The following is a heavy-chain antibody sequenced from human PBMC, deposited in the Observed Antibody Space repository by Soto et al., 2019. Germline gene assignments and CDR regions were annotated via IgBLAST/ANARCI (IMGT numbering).Heavy chain of an antibody. D-gene: IGHD6-19*01. CDR1: GGSISSYY. J-gene: IGHJ4*02. V-gene: IGHV4-59*01. CDR2: IYYSGST. CDR3: ATSRASIAVAGETEYYFDY. Sequence: SETLSLTCTVSGGSISSYYWSWIRQPPGKGLEWIGYIYYSGSTNYNPSLKSRVTISVDTSKNQFSLKLRSDDRAVYYCATSRASIAVAGETEYYFDYWGQGTLVTVSS.